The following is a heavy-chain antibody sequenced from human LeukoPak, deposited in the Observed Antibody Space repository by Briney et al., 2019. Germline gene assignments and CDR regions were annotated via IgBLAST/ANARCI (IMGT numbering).Heavy chain of an antibody. D-gene: IGHD1-26*01. CDR1: GYTFTSYG. CDR3: AREVVGATYFDY. V-gene: IGHV1-2*02. Sequence: ASVKVSCKASGYTFTSYGISWVRQAPGQGLEWMGWINPNSGGTNYAQKFQGRVTMTRDTSISTAYMELSRLRSDDTAVYYCAREVVGATYFDYWGQGTLVTVSS. J-gene: IGHJ4*02. CDR2: INPNSGGT.